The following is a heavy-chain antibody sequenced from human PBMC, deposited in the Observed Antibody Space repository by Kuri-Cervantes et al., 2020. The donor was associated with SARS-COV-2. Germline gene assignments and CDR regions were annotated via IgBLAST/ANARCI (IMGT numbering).Heavy chain of an antibody. CDR3: ARTSWSSTSWESTFDY. Sequence: GGSLRLSCAASGFTFSSYSMNWVRQAPGKGLEWVSAISGSGGSTYYADSVKGRFTISRDNSKNTLYLQMNSLRSEDTAVYYCARTSWSSTSWESTFDYWGQGTLVTVSS. CDR2: ISGSGGST. D-gene: IGHD2-2*01. V-gene: IGHV3-23*01. J-gene: IGHJ4*02. CDR1: GFTFSSYS.